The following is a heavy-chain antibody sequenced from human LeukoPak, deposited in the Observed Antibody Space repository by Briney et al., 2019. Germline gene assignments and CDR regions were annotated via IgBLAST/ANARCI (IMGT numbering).Heavy chain of an antibody. CDR3: ARGTGSGSYPFDY. CDR2: IYYSGST. D-gene: IGHD3-10*01. Sequence: SETLSLTCAVSGGSISRYYWSWIRQPPGKRLEWFGYIYYSGSTSYNPTLKSRVTISVDTSKNQFSLKVSSVTGADTAVYYCARGTGSGSYPFDYWGQGTLVTVSS. V-gene: IGHV4-59*01. CDR1: GGSISRYY. J-gene: IGHJ4*02.